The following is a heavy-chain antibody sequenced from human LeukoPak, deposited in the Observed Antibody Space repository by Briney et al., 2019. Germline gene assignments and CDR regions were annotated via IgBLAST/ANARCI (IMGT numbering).Heavy chain of an antibody. CDR2: INPNSGGT. CDR3: AREDGEGGGFDY. D-gene: IGHD3-16*01. J-gene: IGHJ4*02. CDR1: GYTFTGYY. V-gene: IGHV1-2*02. Sequence: EASVKVSCKASGYTFTGYYMHWVRQAPGQGLEWMGWINPNSGGTNYAQKFQGRVTMTGDTSISTAYMELSRLRSDDTAVYYCAREDGEGGGFDYWGQGTLVTVSS.